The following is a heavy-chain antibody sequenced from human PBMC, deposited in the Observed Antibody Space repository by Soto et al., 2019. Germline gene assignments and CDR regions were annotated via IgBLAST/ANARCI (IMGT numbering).Heavy chain of an antibody. CDR2: IDDTGST. CDR3: ARGVLEWLLRDSYYYYMDV. V-gene: IGHV4-59*01. CDR1: GDSISSSY. Sequence: QVQLQESGPGLVKPSETLSLTCTVSGDSISSSYWNWIRQAPGKGLEWIGYIDDTGSTNYNPSLMSRAPLSVDPSHNQYSLKLSSVTAADTAVYYCARGVLEWLLRDSYYYYMDVWGKGTTVTVSS. D-gene: IGHD3-3*01. J-gene: IGHJ6*03.